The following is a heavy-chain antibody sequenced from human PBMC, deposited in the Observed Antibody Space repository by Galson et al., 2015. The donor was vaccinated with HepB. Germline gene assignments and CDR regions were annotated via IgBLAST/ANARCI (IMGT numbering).Heavy chain of an antibody. CDR2: IIPIFGTA. V-gene: IGHV1-69*13. D-gene: IGHD4-23*01. CDR1: GGTFSSYA. J-gene: IGHJ4*02. Sequence: SVKVSCKASGGTFSSYAISWVRQAPGQGLEWMGGIIPIFGTANYAQKFQGRVTITADESTSTAYMELSSLRSEDTAVYYCASVADYGGRSGYWGQGTLVTVSS. CDR3: ASVADYGGRSGY.